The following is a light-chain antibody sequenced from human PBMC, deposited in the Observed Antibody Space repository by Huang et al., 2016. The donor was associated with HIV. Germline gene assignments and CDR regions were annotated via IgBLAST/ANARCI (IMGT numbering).Light chain of an antibody. CDR3: QQYHNWPPRLT. CDR2: AAA. CDR1: QSVNAN. J-gene: IGKJ4*01. V-gene: IGKV3-15*01. Sequence: ETVMTQSPATLSVSPGERATLFCRASQSVNANLAWYQQRRGQAPRLLIYAAATRAIGGPDMLSGSGSGTEVPLTISSLQSEDFAVYYCQQYHNWPPRLTFGGGTKVDIK.